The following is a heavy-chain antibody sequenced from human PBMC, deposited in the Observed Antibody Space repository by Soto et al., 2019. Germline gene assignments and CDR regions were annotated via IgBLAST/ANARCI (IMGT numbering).Heavy chain of an antibody. D-gene: IGHD5-18*01. Sequence: SLGLSCGSSVLTFTNFAMHCVRHSPGKWLEWVAVISKDGSKTDFADSVKGRFTISRENSKNTVYLQMNSLTREGAALYYCATNAHSYKYFSYYLRLESLVTVSS. CDR3: ATNAHSYKYFSYY. J-gene: IGHJ4*02. CDR2: ISKDGSKT. CDR1: VLTFTNFA. V-gene: IGHV3-30*03.